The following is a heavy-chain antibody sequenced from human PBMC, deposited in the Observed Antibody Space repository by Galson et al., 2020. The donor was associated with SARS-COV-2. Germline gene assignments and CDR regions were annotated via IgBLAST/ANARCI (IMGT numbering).Heavy chain of an antibody. CDR3: TREGWQGGY. Sequence: GESLKISCAVSGFTFKDFWMSWVRQAPGKGLEWVVNIRGDGSETNYVESVKGRFSISRDNDMNSLFLQMTSLRVEDTATYYCTREGWQGGYWGQGTRVTVSS. J-gene: IGHJ4*02. CDR2: IRGDGSET. CDR1: GFTFKDFW. V-gene: IGHV3-7*01. D-gene: IGHD6-19*01.